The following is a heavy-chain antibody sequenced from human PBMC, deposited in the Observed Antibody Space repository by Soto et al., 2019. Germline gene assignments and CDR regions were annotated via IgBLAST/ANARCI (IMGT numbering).Heavy chain of an antibody. CDR3: ARHGYSSSWYPDH. V-gene: IGHV5-10-1*01. Sequence: PGESLKISCKGSGYSFAGYWITWVRQKPGKGLEWMGRIDPSDSQTYYSPSFRGHVTISVTKSITTVFLQWSSLRASDTAMYFCARHGYSSSWYPDHWGQGTLGTVSS. D-gene: IGHD6-13*01. CDR1: GYSFAGYW. CDR2: IDPSDSQT. J-gene: IGHJ4*02.